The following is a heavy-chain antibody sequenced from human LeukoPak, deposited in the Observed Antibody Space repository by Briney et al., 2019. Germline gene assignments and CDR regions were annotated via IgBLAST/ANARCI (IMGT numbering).Heavy chain of an antibody. J-gene: IGHJ4*02. D-gene: IGHD4-17*01. V-gene: IGHV1-18*01. CDR2: ISAHNGNT. Sequence: PWASVTVSCKASGYTFTNYDINWVRQASGQGLEWMGWISAHNGNTNYAQKIQGRVTMTTDTSTSTAYMEMRSLRSDDTAVYYCARLAYGANYIDYWGQGTLVTVSS. CDR1: GYTFTNYD. CDR3: ARLAYGANYIDY.